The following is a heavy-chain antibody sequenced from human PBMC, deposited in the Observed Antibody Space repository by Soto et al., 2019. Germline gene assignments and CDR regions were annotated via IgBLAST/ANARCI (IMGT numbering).Heavy chain of an antibody. D-gene: IGHD2-15*01. CDR2: IYYSGAT. CDR1: GDSISTSSYY. Sequence: PSETLSLTCDVSGDSISTSSYYWGWIRQPPGKGLEWIASIYYSGATYYNPSLQSRVTISVDTSNNRFSLTLSSLTAEDTAVYFCAKGRYQVVTAPSDYWGQGTLVTVSS. J-gene: IGHJ4*02. CDR3: AKGRYQVVTAPSDY. V-gene: IGHV4-39*02.